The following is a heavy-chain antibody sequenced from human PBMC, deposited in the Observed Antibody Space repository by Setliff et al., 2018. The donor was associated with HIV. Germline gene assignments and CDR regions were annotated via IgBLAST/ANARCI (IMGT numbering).Heavy chain of an antibody. CDR2: ISYGGIT. CDR3: ERVPGRDYYDTSGDFDY. V-gene: IGHV4-39*07. D-gene: IGHD3-22*01. CDR1: GGSISSSHDF. J-gene: IGHJ4*02. Sequence: SETLSLTCTVSGGSISSSHDFWNWIRQPPGKGLEWIGAISYGGITYYNPSLTSRVTISVDTSKNQFSLKVTSVTAADTAVYYCERVPGRDYYDTSGDFDYWGLGTLVTVSS.